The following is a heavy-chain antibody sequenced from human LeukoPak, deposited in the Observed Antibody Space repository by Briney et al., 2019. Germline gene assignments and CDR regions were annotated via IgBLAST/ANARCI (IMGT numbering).Heavy chain of an antibody. CDR1: GFTFSSYA. Sequence: GGSLRLSCAASGFTFSSYAMSWVRQAPGKGLEWVSVITNGGGTYYSDSVKGRFTISRDNSRDTVYLQMNSLRAEDTAVYYCAKGTYYYGSGRTETFGENWGQGTLVTVSS. CDR3: AKGTYYYGSGRTETFGEN. D-gene: IGHD3-10*01. V-gene: IGHV3-23*01. CDR2: ITNGGGT. J-gene: IGHJ4*01.